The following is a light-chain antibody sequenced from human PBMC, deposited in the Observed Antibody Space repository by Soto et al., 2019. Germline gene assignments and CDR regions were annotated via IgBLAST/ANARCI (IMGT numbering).Light chain of an antibody. CDR2: DAS. V-gene: IGKV1-33*01. Sequence: DIQMTQSPSSLSASVGDRVTITCQASQDINNYLNWYQQRPGKAPKLLIYDASTLETGVPSRFSGSGSGTDFTFTISRLQPEDIATYYCQQYDDLPYTFGQGTKLEIK. J-gene: IGKJ2*01. CDR3: QQYDDLPYT. CDR1: QDINNY.